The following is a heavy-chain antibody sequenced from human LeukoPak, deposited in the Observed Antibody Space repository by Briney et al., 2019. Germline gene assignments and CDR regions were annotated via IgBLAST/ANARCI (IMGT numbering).Heavy chain of an antibody. J-gene: IGHJ4*02. CDR1: GFTVGSNY. V-gene: IGHV3-53*01. CDR3: ARHDSSGYSFDY. CDR2: IHSGGST. Sequence: GGSLRLSCAPSGFTVGSNYMNCVRQAPGKGLEWVSVIHSGGSTYYADSVKGRFTISRDNSKNTLYLQMNSLRAEDTAVYYCARHDSSGYSFDYWGQGTLVTVSS. D-gene: IGHD3-22*01.